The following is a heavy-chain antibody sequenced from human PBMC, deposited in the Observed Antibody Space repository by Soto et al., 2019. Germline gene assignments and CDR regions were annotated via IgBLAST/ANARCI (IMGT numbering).Heavy chain of an antibody. Sequence: SETLSLTCTVSGGSISSGGYYWSWIRQHPGKGLEWIGYIYYSGSTYYNPSLKSRVTISVDTSKNQFSLKLSSVTAADTAVYYCARDSGYCSSTSCYGVWFDPWGQGTLVTVSS. J-gene: IGHJ5*02. V-gene: IGHV4-31*03. CDR3: ARDSGYCSSTSCYGVWFDP. CDR1: GGSISSGGYY. CDR2: IYYSGST. D-gene: IGHD2-2*03.